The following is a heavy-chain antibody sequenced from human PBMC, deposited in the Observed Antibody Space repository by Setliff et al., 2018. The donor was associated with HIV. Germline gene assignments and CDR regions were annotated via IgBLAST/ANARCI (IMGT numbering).Heavy chain of an antibody. CDR2: INHSRRT. Sequence: PSETLSLTCAVYGGSFSGFYWNWIRQAPGKGLEWIGEINHSRRTKYNPSLKSRVTISVDTSKNQFSLKLSSVTAADTAFYYCARGFSGDYLFTGYLDVWGKGITVTVSS. CDR1: GGSFSGFY. D-gene: IGHD3-22*01. J-gene: IGHJ6*03. CDR3: ARGFSGDYLFTGYLDV. V-gene: IGHV4-34*01.